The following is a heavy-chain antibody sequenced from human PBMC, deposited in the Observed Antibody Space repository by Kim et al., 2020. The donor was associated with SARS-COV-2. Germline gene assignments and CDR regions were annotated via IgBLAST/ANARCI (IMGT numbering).Heavy chain of an antibody. D-gene: IGHD6-13*01. Sequence: RDIYYADSWKGRFTISRDNAKNSLYLQMSSLRAEDTAVYYCARGYRSTLGFWGQGTLVTVSS. CDR2: RDI. V-gene: IGHV3-21*01. J-gene: IGHJ4*02. CDR3: ARGYRSTLGF.